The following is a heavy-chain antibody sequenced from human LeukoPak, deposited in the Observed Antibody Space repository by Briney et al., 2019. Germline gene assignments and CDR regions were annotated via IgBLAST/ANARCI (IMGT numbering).Heavy chain of an antibody. D-gene: IGHD3-16*02. Sequence: PSETLCLTCSVSGDSIGSYYWTWIRQSPGKGLEWIGYIYYGGSTNYSPSLTSRVSNSVDTSNNQFSLHLRSVSAADTAIYYCARGRARDGSYPWFDSRGQPTMVTVSS. CDR3: ARGRARDGSYPWFDS. V-gene: IGHV4-59*01. CDR1: GDSIGSYY. CDR2: IYYGGST. J-gene: IGHJ5*01.